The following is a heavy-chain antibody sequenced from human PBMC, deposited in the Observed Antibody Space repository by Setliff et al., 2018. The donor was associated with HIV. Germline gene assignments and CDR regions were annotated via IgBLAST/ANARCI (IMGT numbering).Heavy chain of an antibody. D-gene: IGHD3-10*01. CDR3: TNRGGSGTNVGNWFDP. CDR2: ILPIFGAT. V-gene: IGHV1-69*13. CDR1: GDNFNNVA. Sequence: GASVKVSCKASGDNFNNVAFNWVRQAPGQGLEWMGGILPIFGATDYAQKFQGRLTLTAVQSENSVYMELSSLRSDDTAVYYCTNRGGSGTNVGNWFDPWGQGTLVTSPQ. J-gene: IGHJ5*02.